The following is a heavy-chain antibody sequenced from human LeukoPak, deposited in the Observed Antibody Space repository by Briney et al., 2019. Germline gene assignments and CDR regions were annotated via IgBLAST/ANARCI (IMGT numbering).Heavy chain of an antibody. CDR2: INHSGST. CDR3: TLGVNL. Sequence: PSETLSLTCTVSGGSISGYYYNWIRQPPGKGLEWIGEINHSGSTNYNPSLKSRVTISVDTSKNQFSLKLSSVTAADTAVYYCTLGVNLWGRGTLVTVSS. CDR1: GGSISGYY. D-gene: IGHD3-16*01. J-gene: IGHJ2*01. V-gene: IGHV4-34*01.